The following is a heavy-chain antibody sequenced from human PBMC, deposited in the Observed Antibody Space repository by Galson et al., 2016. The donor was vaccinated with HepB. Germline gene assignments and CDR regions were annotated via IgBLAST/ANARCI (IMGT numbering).Heavy chain of an antibody. CDR1: GGPINNYY. J-gene: IGHJ4*02. V-gene: IGHV4-59*08. D-gene: IGHD4-23*01. CDR3: ARTDYGGNWDNARLFDY. Sequence: SETLSLTCTVSGGPINNYYWSWIRQPPGKGLEWIGYIHDSGSTNYNPSLKSRVTMSGDTSKRQFSLKLTSVTAADTAVYYCARTDYGGNWDNARLFDYWGQGTLVTVSS. CDR2: IHDSGST.